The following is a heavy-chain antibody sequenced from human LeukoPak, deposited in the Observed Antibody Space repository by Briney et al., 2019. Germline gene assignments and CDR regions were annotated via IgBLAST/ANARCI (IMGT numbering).Heavy chain of an antibody. CDR2: INPNRGGT. V-gene: IGHV1-2*02. CDR3: ARDRREVHYYGSGTFKFGENYFDY. Sequence: ASVKVSCKASGYTFTGYYMHWVRQAPGQGLEWMGWINPNRGGTNYAQKFQGRVTMTRDTSISAAYMELSRLRSDDTAVYYCARDRREVHYYGSGTFKFGENYFDYWGQGTLVTVSS. CDR1: GYTFTGYY. D-gene: IGHD3-10*01. J-gene: IGHJ4*02.